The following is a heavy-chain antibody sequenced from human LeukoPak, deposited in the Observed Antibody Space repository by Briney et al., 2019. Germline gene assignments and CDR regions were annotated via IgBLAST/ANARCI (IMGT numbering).Heavy chain of an antibody. D-gene: IGHD1-26*01. CDR3: AARIVGSQGGFDY. CDR2: IVVGSGNT. Sequence: SVKFSCMASGFTFTSSAMQWVRQARGQRLEWIGWIVVGSGNTNYAQKFQERVTITRDMSTSTAYMELSSLRSEDTAVYYCAARIVGSQGGFDYWGQGTLVTVSS. CDR1: GFTFTSSA. V-gene: IGHV1-58*02. J-gene: IGHJ4*02.